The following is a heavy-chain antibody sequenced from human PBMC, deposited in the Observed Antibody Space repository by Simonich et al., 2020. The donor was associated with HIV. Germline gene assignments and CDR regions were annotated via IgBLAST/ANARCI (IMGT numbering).Heavy chain of an antibody. CDR2: IYPGDSDT. Sequence: EVQLVQSGAEVKKPGESPKISCKGSGYRFTSFWIGWVRQMPGKGLEWVGIIYPGDSDTRYNPSFQGQVTISADKSISTAYLQWSSLKASDTAMYYCARQYSSGWYFWFDPWGQGTLVTVSS. CDR3: ARQYSSGWYFWFDP. J-gene: IGHJ5*02. D-gene: IGHD6-19*01. V-gene: IGHV5-51*01. CDR1: GYRFTSFW.